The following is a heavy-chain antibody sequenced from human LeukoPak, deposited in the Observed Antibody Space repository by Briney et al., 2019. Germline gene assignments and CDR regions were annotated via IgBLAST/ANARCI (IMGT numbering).Heavy chain of an antibody. CDR2: INGGGDST. CDR3: ASSNWFDP. J-gene: IGHJ5*02. CDR1: GFTFNTYA. V-gene: IGHV3-23*01. Sequence: GGSLRLSCAASGFTFNTYAINWVRQAPWQGLEWVSTINGGGDSTYYADSVKGRFTISRDNSKNTVYLQMNSLRAEDTAVYYCASSNWFDPWGQGTLVTVSS. D-gene: IGHD6-6*01.